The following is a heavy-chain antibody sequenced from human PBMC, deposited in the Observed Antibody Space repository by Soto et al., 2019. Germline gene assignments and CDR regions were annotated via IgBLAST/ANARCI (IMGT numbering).Heavy chain of an antibody. Sequence: EVQLVESGGGLVQPGGSLKLSCVASGFIFSGSGMHWVRHVSGKGLEWVGRISGKPNNYATAYAESVKGRFTISRDDSRTTAYLQMNRLTTEDTAVYYCTRQWLVVSPCDYWCQGTQVTVSS. CDR1: GFIFSGSG. CDR2: ISGKPNNYAT. D-gene: IGHD6-19*01. V-gene: IGHV3-73*02. J-gene: IGHJ4*02. CDR3: TRQWLVVSPCDY.